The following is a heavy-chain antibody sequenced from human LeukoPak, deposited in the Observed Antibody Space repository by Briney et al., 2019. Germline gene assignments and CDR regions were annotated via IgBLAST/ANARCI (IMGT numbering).Heavy chain of an antibody. V-gene: IGHV5-51*01. CDR2: IYPGDSDT. J-gene: IGHJ4*02. CDR3: ARLVGDSYSDY. D-gene: IGHD2-21*02. Sequence: GESLKISCKGSGYRFTNYWIAWVRQMPGKGLEWMGIIYPGDSDTRYSPSFQGQVTISADKSINTAYLQWSSLKASDTAMYYCARLVGDSYSDYWGQGTLVTVSS. CDR1: GYRFTNYW.